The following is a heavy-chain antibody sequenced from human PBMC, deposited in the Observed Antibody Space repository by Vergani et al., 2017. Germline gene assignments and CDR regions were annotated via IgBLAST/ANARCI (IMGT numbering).Heavy chain of an antibody. CDR1: GGSFSGYY. CDR2: INHSGST. D-gene: IGHD6-13*01. CDR3: ARGHAYYSSPRFDY. Sequence: QVQLQQWGAGLLKPSETLSLTCAVYGGSFSGYYWSWIRQPPGKGLEWIGEINHSGSTNYNPSLKSRVTISVDTSKNQFSLKLSSVTAADTAVYYCARGHAYYSSPRFDYWGQGTLVTVSS. J-gene: IGHJ4*02. V-gene: IGHV4-34*01.